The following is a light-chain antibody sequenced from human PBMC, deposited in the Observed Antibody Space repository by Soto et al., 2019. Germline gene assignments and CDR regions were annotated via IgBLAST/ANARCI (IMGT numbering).Light chain of an antibody. CDR1: QSVSSSY. J-gene: IGKJ2*01. Sequence: EIVLTQSPGTLSLSPGERATLSCRASQSVSSSYLAWYQQKPGQAPRLLIYGASSRATGIPDRFSGSGSGTDFTLTISRLEPEDLAVYYWQQYGSSPNTFGQGTKLEIK. CDR2: GAS. CDR3: QQYGSSPNT. V-gene: IGKV3-20*01.